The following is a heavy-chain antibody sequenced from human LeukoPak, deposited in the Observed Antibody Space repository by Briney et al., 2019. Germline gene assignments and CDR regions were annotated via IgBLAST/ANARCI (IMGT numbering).Heavy chain of an antibody. D-gene: IGHD1-26*01. V-gene: IGHV3-9*01. CDR3: AKDMSKWELDAFDI. Sequence: PGGSLRLSCAASGFTFGDYAMHWVRQAPGKGLEWVSGISWYSGSIGYADSVKGRFTISRDNAKNSLYLQMNSLRAEDTALYYCAKDMSKWELDAFDIWGQGTMVTVSS. J-gene: IGHJ3*02. CDR1: GFTFGDYA. CDR2: ISWYSGSI.